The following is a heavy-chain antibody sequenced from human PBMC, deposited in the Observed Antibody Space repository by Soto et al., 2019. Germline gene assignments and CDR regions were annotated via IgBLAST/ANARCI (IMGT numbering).Heavy chain of an antibody. CDR3: ATWHEREHAYDV. CDR1: GLTVSGKKY. D-gene: IGHD1-1*01. J-gene: IGHJ3*01. V-gene: IGHV3-53*01. Sequence: GGSLRLSCAASGLTVSGKKYVAWVRQAPGKGLEWVSALYDVDGSFYSDPVKGRFTTSSDSSKTTVYLQMNDLRPADTAVYYCATWHEREHAYDVWGQGTTVTVSS. CDR2: LYDVDGS.